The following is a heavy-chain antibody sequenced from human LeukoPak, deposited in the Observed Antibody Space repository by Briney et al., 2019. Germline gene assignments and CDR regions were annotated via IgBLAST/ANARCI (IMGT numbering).Heavy chain of an antibody. CDR2: ITSSGGST. CDR3: VTESTGTLDY. D-gene: IGHD3-9*01. V-gene: IGHV3-23*01. J-gene: IGHJ4*02. Sequence: GGSLRLSCVASGYTFSSYAMNWVRQAPGMGLEWVSVITSSGGSTAYADSVRGRFTISRDNSKNTLYMQMNSLRAEDTAVYYCVTESTGTLDYWGQGILVTVSS. CDR1: GYTFSSYA.